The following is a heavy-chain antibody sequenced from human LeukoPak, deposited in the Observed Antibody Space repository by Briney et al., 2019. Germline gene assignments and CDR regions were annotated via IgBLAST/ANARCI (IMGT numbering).Heavy chain of an antibody. Sequence: SETLSLTCTVSGGSISSYYWSWIRQPPGKGLEWIGYIYYSGSTNYNPSLKSRVTISVDTSKNQFSLKLSSVTAADTAVYYCARDGGDGYNLIDYWGQGTLVTVSS. CDR2: IYYSGST. V-gene: IGHV4-59*01. D-gene: IGHD5-24*01. J-gene: IGHJ4*02. CDR3: ARDGGDGYNLIDY. CDR1: GGSISSYY.